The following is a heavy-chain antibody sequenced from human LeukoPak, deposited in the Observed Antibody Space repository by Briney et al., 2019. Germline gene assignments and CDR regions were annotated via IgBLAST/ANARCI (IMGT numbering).Heavy chain of an antibody. J-gene: IGHJ5*02. CDR2: ISAYNGNT. CDR1: GYTFTSYG. V-gene: IGHV1-18*01. CDR3: ARIPVVVVAATYWFDP. Sequence: ASVKVPCKASGYTFTSYGISWVRQAPGQGLEWMGWISAYNGNTNYAQKLQGRVTMTTDTSTSTAYMELRSLRSDDTAVYYCARIPVVVVAATYWFDPWGQGTLVTVSS. D-gene: IGHD2-15*01.